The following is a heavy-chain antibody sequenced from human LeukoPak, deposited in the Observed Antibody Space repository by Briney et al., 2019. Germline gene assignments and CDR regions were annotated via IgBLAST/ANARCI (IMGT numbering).Heavy chain of an antibody. CDR3: AKGYYYYGSADY. V-gene: IGHV3-23*01. CDR2: ISGSGANT. D-gene: IGHD3-10*01. Sequence: GGSLRLSCAASGFTFSSYAMSWVRQAPGKGLEWVSTISGSGANTYYADSVKGRFTISRDNSKNTLYLQMNSLRAADTAVYYCAKGYYYYGSADYWGQGTQVTVSS. CDR1: GFTFSSYA. J-gene: IGHJ4*02.